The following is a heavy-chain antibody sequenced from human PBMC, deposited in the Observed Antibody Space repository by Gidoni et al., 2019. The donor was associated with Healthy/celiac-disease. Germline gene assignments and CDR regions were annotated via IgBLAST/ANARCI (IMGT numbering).Heavy chain of an antibody. CDR3: ARLPVWSQGLTFDY. D-gene: IGHD2-8*02. CDR1: GGAISSGSYY. Sequence: QVQLQESGPGLGKPSQTLSLTCTVPGGAISSGSYYWSWIRQPAGKGLEWIGRIYTSGRTNYHPSLKSRVTISLDTSKIQFSLKLSSVTAADTAVYYCARLPVWSQGLTFDYWGQGTLVTVSS. V-gene: IGHV4-61*02. J-gene: IGHJ4*02. CDR2: IYTSGRT.